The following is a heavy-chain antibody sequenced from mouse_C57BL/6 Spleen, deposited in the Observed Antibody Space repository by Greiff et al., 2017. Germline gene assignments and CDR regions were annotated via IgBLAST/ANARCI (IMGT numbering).Heavy chain of an antibody. V-gene: IGHV3-6*01. CDR3: ARDRAPYGSGAMDY. D-gene: IGHD2-2*01. J-gene: IGHJ4*01. CDR1: GYSITSGYY. Sequence: EVKLMESGPGLVKPSQSLSLTCSVTGYSITSGYYWNWIRQFPGNKLEWMGYISYDGSNNYNPSLKNLISITRDTSKNQFFLKLNSVTTEDTATYYCARDRAPYGSGAMDYWGQGTSVTVSS. CDR2: ISYDGSN.